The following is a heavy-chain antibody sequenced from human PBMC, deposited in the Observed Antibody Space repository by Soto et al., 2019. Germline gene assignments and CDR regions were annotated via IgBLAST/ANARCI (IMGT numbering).Heavy chain of an antibody. D-gene: IGHD3-3*01. V-gene: IGHV4-59*01. CDR2: IYYSGST. J-gene: IGHJ5*02. Sequence: QVQLQESGPGLVKPSETLSLTCTVSGGSISSYYWSWIRQPPGKGLEWIGYIYYSGSTNYNPSRKSRVTISVDTSKNQFSLKLSSVTAADTAVYYCARLNVYYDFWSGYQPARNWFDPWGQGTLVTVSS. CDR1: GGSISSYY. CDR3: ARLNVYYDFWSGYQPARNWFDP.